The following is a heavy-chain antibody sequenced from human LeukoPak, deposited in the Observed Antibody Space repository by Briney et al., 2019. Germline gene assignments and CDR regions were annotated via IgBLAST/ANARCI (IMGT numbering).Heavy chain of an antibody. J-gene: IGHJ4*02. V-gene: IGHV3-23*01. CDR2: ISGSGGST. CDR3: AKDREIFGVVTSFDY. Sequence: PGGSLRLSCAASGFTFSSYAMSWVRQAPGKGLEWVSAISGSGGSTYYADSVKGRFTISRDNSKNTLYLQMNSLRAEDTAVYYCAKDREIFGVVTSFDYWGQGTLVTVSS. D-gene: IGHD3-3*01. CDR1: GFTFSSYA.